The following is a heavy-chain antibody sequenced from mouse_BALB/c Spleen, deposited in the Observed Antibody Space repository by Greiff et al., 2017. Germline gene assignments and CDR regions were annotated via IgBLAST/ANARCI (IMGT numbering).Heavy chain of an antibody. V-gene: IGHV1-9*01. CDR3: ASRAYYGNYGGDY. CDR2: ILPGSGST. J-gene: IGHJ2*01. Sequence: QVQLQQSGAELMKPGASVKISCKATGYTFSSYWIEWVKQRPGHGLEWIGEILPGSGSTNYNEKFKGKATFTADTSSNTAYMQLSSLTSEDSAVYYCASRAYYGNYGGDYWGQGTTLTVSS. D-gene: IGHD2-10*01. CDR1: GYTFSSYW.